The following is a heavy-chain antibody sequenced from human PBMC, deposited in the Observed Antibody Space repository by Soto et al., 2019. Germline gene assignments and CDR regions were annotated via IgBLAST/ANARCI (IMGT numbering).Heavy chain of an antibody. V-gene: IGHV3-23*01. D-gene: IGHD2-8*01. CDR2: VSLTGDRT. Sequence: EVQLLESGGGLVQPGGSLRLSCVASRFDFSSYEMSWVRQAAGNGLEWVSRVSLTGDRTNYAGSVKGRFTVSRDNFKNALYLEMDSLRTDDTAIYYCARGGGYCTPTSCAIDSWGRGTPVTVSS. CDR3: ARGGGYCTPTSCAIDS. J-gene: IGHJ4*02. CDR1: RFDFSSYE.